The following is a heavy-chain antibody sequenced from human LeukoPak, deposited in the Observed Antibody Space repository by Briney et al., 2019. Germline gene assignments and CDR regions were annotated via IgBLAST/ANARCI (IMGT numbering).Heavy chain of an antibody. V-gene: IGHV3-30*02. Sequence: GRFLRLSCAAPGFTFSSFGMHWFRQAPGKGLEWVAFILLEGTNKYYPDSVEGRFTVSRDNSKNTLFLQMNSLRPEDTAVYYCAKDPSKASRTLDIWGQGTLVIVSA. CDR2: ILLEGTNK. CDR3: AKDPSKASRTLDI. J-gene: IGHJ3*02. CDR1: GFTFSSFG.